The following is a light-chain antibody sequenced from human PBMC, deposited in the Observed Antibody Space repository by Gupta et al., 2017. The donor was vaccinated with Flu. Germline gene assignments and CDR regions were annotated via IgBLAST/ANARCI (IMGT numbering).Light chain of an antibody. CDR1: QNIYNY. CDR3: QQTYNPPWT. Sequence: PSSLSASVGDRVTITCRASQNIYNYLNWYQQKAGNAPKLLIYAASNLQSGVPSRFSGSDSGTDFTLTITSLQPEDFAVYYCQQTYNPPWTFGQGTKVEIK. V-gene: IGKV1-39*01. J-gene: IGKJ1*01. CDR2: AAS.